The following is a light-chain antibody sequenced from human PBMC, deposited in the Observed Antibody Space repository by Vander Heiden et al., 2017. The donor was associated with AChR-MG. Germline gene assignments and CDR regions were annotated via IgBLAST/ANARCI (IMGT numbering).Light chain of an antibody. CDR3: QQSYSFLYT. J-gene: IGKJ2*01. CDR2: AAS. V-gene: IGKV1-39*01. Sequence: DIQMTQSPSSLSASVGDRVTITCRASQSISSYLNWYQQKPGKAPKLLIYAASSLQSGVSSRFSGSGSGTDFTLTISSLQPEDFATYYCQQSYSFLYTFGQGTKLEIK. CDR1: QSISSY.